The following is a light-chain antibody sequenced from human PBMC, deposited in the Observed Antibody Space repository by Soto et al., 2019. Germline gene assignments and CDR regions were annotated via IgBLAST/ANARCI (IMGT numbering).Light chain of an antibody. V-gene: IGKV1-33*01. Sequence: DIQMTQSPSSLSASVGDRVTITCQASQDITDHLNWYQQKPGKAPKLLIYDASNLETGVPARFSGSGSGTDFTFTISCLQPEDIATFYCQQYDILLTFGGGTKLEIK. CDR3: QQYDILLT. CDR1: QDITDH. J-gene: IGKJ4*01. CDR2: DAS.